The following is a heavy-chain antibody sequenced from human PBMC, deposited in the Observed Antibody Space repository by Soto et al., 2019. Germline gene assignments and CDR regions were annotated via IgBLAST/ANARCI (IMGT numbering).Heavy chain of an antibody. J-gene: IGHJ4*02. CDR1: GGTFSRYA. CDR2: IVPMFGTA. CDR3: ARGVYYDSRGYYFFL. Sequence: VASVKVSCKASGGTFSRYALSWVRQAPGQGPEWMGGIVPMFGTANYAQKFQGRVTITADESTSTAYMQLSSLRSEDTAVYYCARGVYYDSRGYYFFLWGQGTMVTVS. V-gene: IGHV1-69*13. D-gene: IGHD3-22*01.